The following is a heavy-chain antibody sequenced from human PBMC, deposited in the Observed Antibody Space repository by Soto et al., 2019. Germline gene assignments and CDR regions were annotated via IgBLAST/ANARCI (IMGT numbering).Heavy chain of an antibody. V-gene: IGHV3-23*01. CDR2: ISDSGGST. Sequence: GGSLRLSCAAPGFTFSNYAMSWVRQAPGKGLDWGSGISDSGGSTYYADSVKGRFTISRDNSKNTLYLQMNSLRAEDTAIYYCAKGAATVITLNWFDPWGQGTLVTVSS. CDR3: AKGAATVITLNWFDP. J-gene: IGHJ5*02. D-gene: IGHD4-4*01. CDR1: GFTFSNYA.